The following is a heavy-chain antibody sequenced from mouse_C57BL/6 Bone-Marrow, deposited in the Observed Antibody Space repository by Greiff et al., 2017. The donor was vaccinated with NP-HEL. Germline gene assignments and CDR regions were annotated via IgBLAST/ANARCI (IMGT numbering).Heavy chain of an antibody. CDR3: TTRRHDDYAMDY. V-gene: IGHV14-4*01. Sequence: EVQLQQSGAELVRPGASVKLSCTASGFTFTDDYMHWVKQRPEQGLAWIGWIDPENGDTAYASKFQGKATITADTSSNTASLQLSSLTSEDTAVYYCTTRRHDDYAMDYWGQGTSVTVSS. CDR2: IDPENGDT. D-gene: IGHD2-14*01. CDR1: GFTFTDDY. J-gene: IGHJ4*01.